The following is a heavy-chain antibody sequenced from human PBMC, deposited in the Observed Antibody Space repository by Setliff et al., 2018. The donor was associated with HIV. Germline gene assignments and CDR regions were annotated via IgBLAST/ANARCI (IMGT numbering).Heavy chain of an antibody. V-gene: IGHV4-61*02. CDR1: GGSISSGSHY. CDR2: IYTSGRT. Sequence: SSETLSLTCTVSGGSISSGSHYWSWIRQPAGKGLEWIGLIYTSGRTNYNPSLKSRVTISVDRSKNQFSLNLSSVTAADTALYYCASLFHDTSAPWLYYFDYWGQGTLVTVSS. J-gene: IGHJ4*02. CDR3: ASLFHDTSAPWLYYFDY. D-gene: IGHD3-22*01.